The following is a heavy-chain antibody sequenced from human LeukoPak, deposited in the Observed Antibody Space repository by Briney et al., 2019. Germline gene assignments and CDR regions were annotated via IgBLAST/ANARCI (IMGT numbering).Heavy chain of an antibody. CDR1: GFTFRTYN. CDR3: VKPYYYSSGSFN. CDR2: IKQDGSGK. V-gene: IGHV3-7*01. J-gene: IGHJ4*02. D-gene: IGHD3-10*01. Sequence: PGGSLRLSCAASGFTFRTYNMNWVRQAPGKGLEWVANIKQDGSGKYYVDSVKGRFTISRDNAKNSLYLQMNSLRAEDTAMYYCVKPYYYSSGSFNWGQGTLVTVSS.